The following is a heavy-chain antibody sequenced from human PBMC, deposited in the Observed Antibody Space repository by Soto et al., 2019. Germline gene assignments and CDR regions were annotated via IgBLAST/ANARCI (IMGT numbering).Heavy chain of an antibody. Sequence: SETLSLTCTVSGGSISNYFCNWIRQPACKGLEWIGRIDNSGSTNYNPSLKSRITMSADTSRNQFSLKLNSVTAADTAVYYCARGGQDFWSGPFDYWGQGALVTVSS. CDR2: IDNSGST. CDR3: ARGGQDFWSGPFDY. D-gene: IGHD3-3*01. CDR1: GGSISNYF. V-gene: IGHV4-4*07. J-gene: IGHJ4*02.